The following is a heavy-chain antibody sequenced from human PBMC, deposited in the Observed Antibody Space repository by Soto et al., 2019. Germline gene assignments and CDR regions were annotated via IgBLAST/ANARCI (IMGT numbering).Heavy chain of an antibody. J-gene: IGHJ4*02. CDR2: IDPSDSYT. D-gene: IGHD6-19*01. V-gene: IGHV5-10-1*01. Sequence: GESLKISCKGTGYTFTDYWITWVRQMPGKGLEWMGRIDPSDSYTSYTPSLQGHVTISADKSISTAYLQWSSLQASDTAMYYCARPIAVSGTGYYYFDFWGQGTLVTVS. CDR3: ARPIAVSGTGYYYFDF. CDR1: GYTFTDYW.